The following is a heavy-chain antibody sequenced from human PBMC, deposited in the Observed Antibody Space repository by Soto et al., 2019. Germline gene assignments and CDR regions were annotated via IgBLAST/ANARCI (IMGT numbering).Heavy chain of an antibody. D-gene: IGHD4-17*01. CDR2: IYWDDDK. CDR3: APSVGDYAGAFDI. J-gene: IGHJ3*02. V-gene: IGHV2-5*02. CDR1: GFSLSTSGVG. Sequence: QITLKESGPTLVKPTQTLTLTCTFSGFSLSTSGVGVGWIRQPPGKALEWLALIYWDDDKRYSPSLKSRLTSTKDTPKNQVVLTITNMNPVDTATYYCAPSVGDYAGAFDIWAKGQWSPSLQ.